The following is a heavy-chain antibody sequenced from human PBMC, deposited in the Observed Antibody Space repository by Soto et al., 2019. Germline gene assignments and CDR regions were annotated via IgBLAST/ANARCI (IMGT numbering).Heavy chain of an antibody. CDR2: INVYNGNT. V-gene: IGHV1-18*01. CDR1: GYTITTYG. CDR3: ARGVGSGIYYNQYNWFDP. Sequence: ASVKVSCKASGYTITTYGISWVRQAPGQGLEWMGWINVYNGNTKYAQKLQGRVTMTTDTSTSTAYMELRSLISDDTAVYYCARGVGSGIYYNQYNWFDPWGQGTLVTVSS. D-gene: IGHD3-10*01. J-gene: IGHJ5*02.